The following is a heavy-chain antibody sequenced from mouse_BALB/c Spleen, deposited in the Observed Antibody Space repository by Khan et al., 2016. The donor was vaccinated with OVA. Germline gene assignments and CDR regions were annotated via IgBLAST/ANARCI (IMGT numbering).Heavy chain of an antibody. CDR3: ARREAWWDFDH. CDR2: IYPGTDNT. Sequence: QVQLQQSGAELARPGASVKLSCKTSGYIFTSYWIHWVKQRPGQGLEWIAWIYPGTDNTYYNEKFKDKATLTADKSSSTAYMQLSSLKSEDSDVYFCARREAWWDFDHWGQGTTLTVSS. CDR1: GYIFTSYW. V-gene: IGHV1S132*01. D-gene: IGHD1-1*02. J-gene: IGHJ2*01.